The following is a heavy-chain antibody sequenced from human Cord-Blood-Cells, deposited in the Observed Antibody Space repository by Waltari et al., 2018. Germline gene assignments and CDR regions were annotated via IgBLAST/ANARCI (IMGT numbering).Heavy chain of an antibody. D-gene: IGHD3-10*01. V-gene: IGHV4-4*07. CDR1: GCSIRSYY. CDR2: IYTSGST. Sequence: QVQLQESGPGLVKPSETLSLTCTVSGCSIRSYYWSWIRQPAGKGLEWIGRIYTSGSTNYNPSLKSRVTMSVDTSKNQFSLKLSSVTAADTAVYYCARGITMVRGVTGWFDPWGQGTLVTVSS. CDR3: ARGITMVRGVTGWFDP. J-gene: IGHJ5*02.